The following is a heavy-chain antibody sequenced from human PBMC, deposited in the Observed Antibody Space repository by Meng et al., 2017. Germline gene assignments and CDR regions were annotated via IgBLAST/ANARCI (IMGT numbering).Heavy chain of an antibody. Sequence: SVKVSCQASGYTFTGYYMHWVGQAPGQAREWMGRINPNSGGTNYAQKSQGRVTMTRDTAISTAHMELSRLRSDDTAADYCAVSADLEQPYYCHYYGMDVWGQGTTVTVSS. CDR1: GYTFTGYY. J-gene: IGHJ6*02. CDR3: AVSADLEQPYYCHYYGMDV. D-gene: IGHD1/OR15-1a*01. CDR2: INPNSGGT. V-gene: IGHV1-2*06.